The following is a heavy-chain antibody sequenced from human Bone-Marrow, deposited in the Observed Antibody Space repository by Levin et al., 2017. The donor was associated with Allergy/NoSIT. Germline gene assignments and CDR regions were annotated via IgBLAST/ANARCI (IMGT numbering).Heavy chain of an antibody. V-gene: IGHV3-23*01. D-gene: IGHD3-3*01. CDR2: ISGSGGST. CDR1: GFTFSSYA. Sequence: ASVKVSCAASGFTFSSYAMSWVRQAPGKGLEWVSAISGSGGSTYYADSVKGRFTISRDNSKNTLYLQMNSLRAEDTAVYYCAKDAILRFLEWLPFDYWGQGTLVTVSS. J-gene: IGHJ4*02. CDR3: AKDAILRFLEWLPFDY.